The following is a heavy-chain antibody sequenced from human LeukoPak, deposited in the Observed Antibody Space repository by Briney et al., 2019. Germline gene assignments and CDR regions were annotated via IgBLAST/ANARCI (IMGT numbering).Heavy chain of an antibody. J-gene: IGHJ3*02. D-gene: IGHD6-13*01. V-gene: IGHV3-21*01. CDR1: GFTFSSYS. CDR3: ARWDSSSWSDAFDI. Sequence: GGSLRLSCAASGFTFSSYSMNWVRQAPGKGLEWVSSISSSSSYIYYADSVKGRFTISRDNAKNSLYLQMNSLRAEDTAVYYCARWDSSSWSDAFDIRGQGTMVTVPS. CDR2: ISSSSSYI.